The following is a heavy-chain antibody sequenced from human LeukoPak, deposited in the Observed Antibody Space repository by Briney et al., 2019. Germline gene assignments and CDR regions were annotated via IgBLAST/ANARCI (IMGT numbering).Heavy chain of an antibody. CDR3: ARVEIAASPDAFDI. J-gene: IGHJ3*02. Sequence: ASVKVSCKASGYTFTGYYMHWVRQAPGQGLEWMGWINPNSGGTNYAQKFQGRVTMTRDTSISTAYMELSRLRSDDTAVYYCARVEIAASPDAFDIWGQGTMVTVSS. V-gene: IGHV1-2*02. CDR2: INPNSGGT. CDR1: GYTFTGYY. D-gene: IGHD6-13*01.